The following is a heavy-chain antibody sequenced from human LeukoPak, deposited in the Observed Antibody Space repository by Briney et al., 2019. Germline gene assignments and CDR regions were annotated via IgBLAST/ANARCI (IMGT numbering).Heavy chain of an antibody. J-gene: IGHJ4*02. CDR3: ARVGIAVADFDY. D-gene: IGHD6-19*01. CDR2: ISAYNGNT. V-gene: IGHV1-18*01. CDR1: GYTFSSYG. Sequence: ASVKASCKASGYTFSSYGIGWVRQAPGQGLEWMAWISAYNGNTNYAQSLQGRVTLTTDTSTSTASMELRSLRSDDTAVYYCARVGIAVADFDYWGQGTLVTVSS.